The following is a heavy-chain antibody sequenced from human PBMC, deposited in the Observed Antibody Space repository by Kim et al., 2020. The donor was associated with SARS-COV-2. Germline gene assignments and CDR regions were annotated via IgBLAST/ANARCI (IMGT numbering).Heavy chain of an antibody. CDR3: ARDYGGNSAYFDY. V-gene: IGHV4-61*02. J-gene: IGHJ4*02. CDR1: GGSISSGSYY. D-gene: IGHD2-21*02. Sequence: SETLSLTCTVSGGSISSGSYYWSWIRQPAGKGLEWIGRIYTSGRTNYNPSLKSRVTISVDTSKNQFSLKLSSVTAADTAVYYCARDYGGNSAYFDYWGQGTLVTVSS. CDR2: IYTSGRT.